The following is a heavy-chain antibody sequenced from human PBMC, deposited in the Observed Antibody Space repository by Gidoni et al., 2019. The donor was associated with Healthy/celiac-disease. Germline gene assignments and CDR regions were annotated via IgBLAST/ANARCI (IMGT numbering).Heavy chain of an antibody. V-gene: IGHV3-49*03. CDR2: IRSKAYGGTT. D-gene: IGHD3-10*01. Sequence: EVQLVESGGGLVQPGRSLRLSCTASGFTFGDYAMSWFRQAPGKGLEWVGFIRSKAYGGTTEYAAPVKGRFTISRDDSKSIAYLQMNSLKTEDTAVYYCTSITRYYYYGMDVWGQGTTVTVSS. J-gene: IGHJ6*02. CDR1: GFTFGDYA. CDR3: TSITRYYYYGMDV.